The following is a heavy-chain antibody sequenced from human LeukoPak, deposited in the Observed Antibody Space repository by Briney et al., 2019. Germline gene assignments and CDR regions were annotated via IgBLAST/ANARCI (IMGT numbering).Heavy chain of an antibody. CDR3: ARALYSSSWYYFDY. CDR1: GGSISSYY. V-gene: IGHV4-59*01. Sequence: SETLSLTCTVSGGSISSYYWSWIQQPPGKGLEWIGYIYYSGSTNYNPSLKSRVTISVDTSKNQFSLKLSSVTAADTAVYYCARALYSSSWYYFDYWGQGTLVTVSS. D-gene: IGHD6-13*01. J-gene: IGHJ4*02. CDR2: IYYSGST.